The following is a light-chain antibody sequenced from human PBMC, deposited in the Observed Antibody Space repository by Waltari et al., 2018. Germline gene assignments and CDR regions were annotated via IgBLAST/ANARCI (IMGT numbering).Light chain of an antibody. J-gene: IGKJ3*01. CDR1: QSVSSN. CDR2: DAS. CDR3: QHYNSWPLT. Sequence: EIVMTKSPATLPVTPEERATVTGSASQSVSSNLAWHQQKPDQAPRLLIYDASTRATGIPARFSGSGSGTEFTLTISSVHSEDFALYFCQHYNSWPLTFGPGTKVEIK. V-gene: IGKV3-15*01.